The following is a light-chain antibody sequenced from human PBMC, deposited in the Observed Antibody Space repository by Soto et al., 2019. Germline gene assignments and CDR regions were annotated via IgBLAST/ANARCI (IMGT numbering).Light chain of an antibody. V-gene: IGLV2-11*01. CDR3: CSSAGDYTFV. CDR1: SSDVGGSNH. Sequence: QSVLTQPRSVSGSPGQPVTISCTGTSSDVGGSNHVSWYQHHPGKAPKFMIYDVSKRPSGVPDRFSGSKSGNTASLTISGLQAEDEADYYCCSSAGDYTFVFGTGTKLTVL. J-gene: IGLJ1*01. CDR2: DVS.